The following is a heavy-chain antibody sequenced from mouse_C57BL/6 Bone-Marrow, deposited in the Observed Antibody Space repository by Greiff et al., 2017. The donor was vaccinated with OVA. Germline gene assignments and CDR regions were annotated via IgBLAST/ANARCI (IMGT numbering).Heavy chain of an antibody. CDR3: TRIYY. Sequence: VQLQQSGAELVRPGASVTLSFTASGFTINDEYMHWVKQRPEHGLEWIGWIDPENGDTEYASKFQGKATITADTSSNTAYLQLSSLTSEYTAVYYCTRIYYWGQGNTLTLSS. CDR1: GFTINDEY. CDR2: IDPENGDT. J-gene: IGHJ2*01. V-gene: IGHV14-4*01.